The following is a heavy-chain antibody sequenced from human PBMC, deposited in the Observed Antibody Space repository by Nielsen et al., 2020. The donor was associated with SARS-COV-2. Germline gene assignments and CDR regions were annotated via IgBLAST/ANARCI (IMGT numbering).Heavy chain of an antibody. J-gene: IGHJ4*02. CDR1: GFTISSYA. CDR3: AINWNLDY. D-gene: IGHD1-20*01. Sequence: GGSLRLSCVVSGFTISSYAMSWVRQAPGKGLEWVSSISASAGTFYADSVKGQFIISRDNSKNTLYLQMNSLRAEDTAVYYCAINWNLDYWGQGTLVTVSS. V-gene: IGHV3-23*01. CDR2: ISASAGT.